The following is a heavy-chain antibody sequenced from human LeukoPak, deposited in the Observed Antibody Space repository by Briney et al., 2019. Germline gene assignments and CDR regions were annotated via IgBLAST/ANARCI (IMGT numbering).Heavy chain of an antibody. J-gene: IGHJ5*02. CDR2: IYHSGIT. V-gene: IGHV4-38-2*01. Sequence: SETLSLTCGVSGYSISSHYWGWIRQPPGKGLEWIGTIYHSGITYYNPSLKSRVTTSVDTSKNQFSLKLSSVTAADTAVYYCARTVVAATNWFDPWGQGTPVTVSS. CDR3: ARTVVAATNWFDP. D-gene: IGHD2-15*01. CDR1: GYSISSHY.